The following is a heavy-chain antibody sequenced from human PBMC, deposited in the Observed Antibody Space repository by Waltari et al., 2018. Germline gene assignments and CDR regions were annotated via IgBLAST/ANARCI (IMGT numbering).Heavy chain of an antibody. CDR1: GFTFSDYY. V-gene: IGHV3-11*01. CDR3: ARDRLDRAYRGFDP. J-gene: IGHJ5*02. Sequence: QVQLVESGGGLVKPGGSLRLSCAASGFTFSDYYMSWIRQAPGMGLEGFSFISGSGNTIYYADSVKGRFTISRDNAKNSLYLQMNSLTAEDTAVYYCARDRLDRAYRGFDPWGQGTLVIVSS. D-gene: IGHD5-18*01. CDR2: ISGSGNTI.